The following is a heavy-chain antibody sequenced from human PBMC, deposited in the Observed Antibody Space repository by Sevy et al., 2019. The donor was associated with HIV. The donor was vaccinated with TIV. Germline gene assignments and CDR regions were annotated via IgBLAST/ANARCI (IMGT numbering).Heavy chain of an antibody. CDR2: IDYDGNKK. J-gene: IGHJ6*03. V-gene: IGHV3-30*02. CDR1: GFTLRDYG. CDR3: AKEVIYYYIDV. Sequence: GGSLRLSCAASGFTLRDYGMHWVRQAPGKGLEWVTFIDYDGNKKHYADSVKGRFTISRDNAQNTLYLQMNSLGDGDTAVYYCAKEVIYYYIDVWGKGTTVTVSS.